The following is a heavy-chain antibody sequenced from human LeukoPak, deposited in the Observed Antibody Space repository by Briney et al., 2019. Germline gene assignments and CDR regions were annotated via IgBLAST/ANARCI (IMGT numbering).Heavy chain of an antibody. J-gene: IGHJ4*02. CDR3: ARGDWLPLPYAFDH. V-gene: IGHV3-7*01. Sequence: SWIRQPAGKGLEWVANIKQDGSEKYYVDSVRGRFTISRDNAKNSLYLQMNSLRAEDTAVYYCARGDWLPLPYAFDHWGQGTLVTVSS. D-gene: IGHD5-12*01. CDR2: IKQDGSEK.